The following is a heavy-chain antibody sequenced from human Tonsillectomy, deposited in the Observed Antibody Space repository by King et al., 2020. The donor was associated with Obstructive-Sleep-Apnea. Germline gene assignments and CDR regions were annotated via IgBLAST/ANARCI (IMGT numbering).Heavy chain of an antibody. CDR2: ISSSSSTI. J-gene: IGHJ4*02. D-gene: IGHD4-17*01. CDR1: GFTFSSYS. CDR3: ARDLEPVTTLNYFDY. V-gene: IGHV3-48*01. Sequence: VQLVESGGGLVQPGGSLRLSCAASGFTFSSYSMNWVRQAPGKGLEWVSYISSSSSTIYYAESVKGRFTISRDNAKNSLYLQMNSLRAEDTAVYYCARDLEPVTTLNYFDYWGQGTLVTVSS.